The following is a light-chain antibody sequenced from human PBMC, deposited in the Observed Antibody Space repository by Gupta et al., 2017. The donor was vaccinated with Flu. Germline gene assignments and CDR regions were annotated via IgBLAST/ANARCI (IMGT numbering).Light chain of an antibody. CDR3: QQDNNLPLT. J-gene: IGKJ4*01. V-gene: IGKV1-33*01. Sequence: PSSLSASVVDIVTISCQAIQDINNYLDWYQQKPGKAPKLLIYDASNLETGVPSRFSGSNSGTDFTFTISSLQPEDLATYYCQQDNNLPLTFGGGTKVEI. CDR1: QDINNY. CDR2: DAS.